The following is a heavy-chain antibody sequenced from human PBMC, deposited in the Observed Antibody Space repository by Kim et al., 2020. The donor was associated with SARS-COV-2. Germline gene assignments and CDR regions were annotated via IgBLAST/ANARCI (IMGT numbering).Heavy chain of an antibody. CDR2: FDTEDGET. V-gene: IGHV1-24*01. CDR1: GFTLTELS. J-gene: IGHJ3*02. D-gene: IGHD6-13*01. Sequence: ASVKVSCKVSGFTLTELSMHWVRQAPGKGLEWMGGFDTEDGETIYAQKFQGRVTMTEDTSTDTAYMELSSLRSEDTAVYYCATDSLSTVQQLFFENAFDIWGQGTMVTVSS. CDR3: ATDSLSTVQQLFFENAFDI.